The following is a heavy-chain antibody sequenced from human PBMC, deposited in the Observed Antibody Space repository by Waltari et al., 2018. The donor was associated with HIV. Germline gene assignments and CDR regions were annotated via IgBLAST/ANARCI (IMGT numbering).Heavy chain of an antibody. CDR3: TTFTPGAALDI. D-gene: IGHD2-8*02. CDR2: IKSKTDGGTT. CDR1: GFTFSDAW. Sequence: EVQLVESGGGLVKPGGSLTLSCAASGFTFSDAWMNWVRQAPGKGLEWVGRIKSKTDGGTTDYAAPVRARFIVSRDDSQNTLYLQIHSLKIDDTAVYYCTTFTPGAALDIWGQGTMVAVSS. J-gene: IGHJ3*02. V-gene: IGHV3-15*01.